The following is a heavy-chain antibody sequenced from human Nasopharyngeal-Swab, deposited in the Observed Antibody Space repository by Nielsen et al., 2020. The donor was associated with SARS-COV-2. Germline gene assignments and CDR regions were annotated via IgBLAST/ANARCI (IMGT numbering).Heavy chain of an antibody. D-gene: IGHD6-19*01. J-gene: IGHJ3*02. V-gene: IGHV3-73*01. CDR1: GFILSDSA. Sequence: SPMIPCPSPGFILSDSAMHLVRQAPGKGLEWVGRIRSKANSYATAYAASVKGRFTIPRDDSKITAYLQMNSLKPEDTAVYYCTRKRSSGWSDAFDIWGQGTMVTVSS. CDR2: IRSKANSYAT. CDR3: TRKRSSGWSDAFDI.